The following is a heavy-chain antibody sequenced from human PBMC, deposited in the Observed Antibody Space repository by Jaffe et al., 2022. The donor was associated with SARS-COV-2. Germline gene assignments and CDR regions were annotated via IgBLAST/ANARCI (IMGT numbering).Heavy chain of an antibody. CDR1: GGSISSSSYY. CDR2: IYYSGST. D-gene: IGHD2-2*01. CDR3: ARHIFSSLVAFDI. Sequence: QLQLQESGPGLVKPSETLSLTCTVSGGSISSSSYYWGWIRQPPGKGLEWIGSIYYSGSTYFNPSLKSRVTISVDTSKNEFSLKLSSVTAADTAVYYCARHIFSSLVAFDIWGQGTMVTVSS. J-gene: IGHJ3*02. V-gene: IGHV4-39*01.